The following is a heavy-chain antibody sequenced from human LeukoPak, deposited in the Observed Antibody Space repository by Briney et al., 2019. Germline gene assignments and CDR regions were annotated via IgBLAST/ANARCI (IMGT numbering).Heavy chain of an antibody. CDR3: ARHLIIFGSSGWQGSEYFQH. J-gene: IGHJ1*01. Sequence: SETLSLTCAVYGGSFSGYYWSWIRQPPGKGLEWIGEINHSGSTNYNPSLKSRVTISVDTSKNQFSLKLSSVTAADTAVYYCARHLIIFGSSGWQGSEYFQHWGQGTLVTVSS. CDR2: INHSGST. D-gene: IGHD6-19*01. CDR1: GGSFSGYY. V-gene: IGHV4-34*01.